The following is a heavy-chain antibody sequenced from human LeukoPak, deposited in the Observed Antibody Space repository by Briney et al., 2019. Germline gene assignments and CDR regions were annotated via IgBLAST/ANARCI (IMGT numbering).Heavy chain of an antibody. D-gene: IGHD3-22*01. CDR1: GGSFSNYY. V-gene: IGHV4-34*01. CDR2: INHGGST. CDR3: AREKIGYYDGSGRGWFDP. J-gene: IGHJ5*02. Sequence: SETLSLTCAVYGGSFSNYYWSWIRQPPGKGLEWIGEINHGGSTNYNPSLKSRVTISVDASKNQFSLKLSSVTAADTAVYYCAREKIGYYDGSGRGWFDPWGQGTLVTVSS.